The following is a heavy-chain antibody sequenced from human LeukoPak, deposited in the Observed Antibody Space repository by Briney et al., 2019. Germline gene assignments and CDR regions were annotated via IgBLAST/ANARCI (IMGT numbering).Heavy chain of an antibody. CDR2: IIPIFGTA. D-gene: IGHD6-13*01. J-gene: IGHJ4*02. Sequence: GASVKFSCQASGGTFSSYAISWVRQAPGQGLEWMGGIIPIFGTANYAQKFQGRVTITADESTSTAYMELSSLRSEDTAVYYCVPLGSSSSEGGYWGQGTLVTVSS. V-gene: IGHV1-69*13. CDR3: VPLGSSSSEGGY. CDR1: GGTFSSYA.